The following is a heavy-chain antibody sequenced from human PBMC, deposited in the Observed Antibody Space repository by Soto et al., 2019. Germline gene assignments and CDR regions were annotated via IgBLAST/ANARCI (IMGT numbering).Heavy chain of an antibody. CDR1: GGSISSGGYY. CDR3: ARAVSSSWSWGMDV. V-gene: IGHV4-31*03. D-gene: IGHD6-13*01. J-gene: IGHJ6*02. CDR2: IYYSGST. Sequence: PSETLSLTCTVSGGSISSGGYYWSWIRQHPGNGLEWIGYIYYSGSTYYNPSLKSRVTISVDTSKNQFSLKLSSVTAADTAVYYCARAVSSSWSWGMDVWGQGTTVTVSS.